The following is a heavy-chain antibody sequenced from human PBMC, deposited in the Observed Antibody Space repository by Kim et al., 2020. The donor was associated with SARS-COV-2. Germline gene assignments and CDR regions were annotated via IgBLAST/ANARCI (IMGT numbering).Heavy chain of an antibody. Sequence: GGSLRLSCAASGFTFSSYDMHWVRQATGKGLEWVSAIGTAGDTYYPGSVKGRFTISRENAKNSLYLQMNSLRAGDTAVYYCARGGWQWCMLCGMDVWGQGTTVTVSS. V-gene: IGHV3-13*04. D-gene: IGHD2-8*01. CDR3: ARGGWQWCMLCGMDV. CDR1: GFTFSSYD. J-gene: IGHJ6*02. CDR2: IGTAGDT.